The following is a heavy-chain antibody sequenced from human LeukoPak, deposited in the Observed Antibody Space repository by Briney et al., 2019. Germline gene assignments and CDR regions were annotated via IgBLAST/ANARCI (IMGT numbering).Heavy chain of an antibody. CDR1: RFTFSSYW. V-gene: IGHV3-7*01. Sequence: GGSLRLSCAASRFTFSSYWMSWVRQAPGKGLEWVANIKKDGSEKYYVDSVKGRFTISRDNAKNSLFLQMNSLRVEDTAVYYCARDVVRGVLDVWGKGTTVTISS. D-gene: IGHD3-10*01. J-gene: IGHJ6*04. CDR3: ARDVVRGVLDV. CDR2: IKKDGSEK.